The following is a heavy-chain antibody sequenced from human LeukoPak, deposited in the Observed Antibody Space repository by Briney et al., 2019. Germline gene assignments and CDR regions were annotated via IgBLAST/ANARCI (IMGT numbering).Heavy chain of an antibody. CDR3: ARGPVSTHGMDV. CDR1: GYTFTNYD. D-gene: IGHD6-13*01. Sequence: ASVKDSCKASGYTFTNYDINWVRQATGQGLEWMGWRNPNSGRTGFAQKFQGRLTMTADTSISTAYMELSSLTSDDTAVYYCARGPVSTHGMDVWGQGTTVTVSS. V-gene: IGHV1-8*01. CDR2: RNPNSGRT. J-gene: IGHJ6*02.